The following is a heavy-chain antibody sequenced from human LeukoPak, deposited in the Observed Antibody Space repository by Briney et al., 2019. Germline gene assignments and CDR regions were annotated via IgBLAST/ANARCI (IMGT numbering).Heavy chain of an antibody. D-gene: IGHD5-24*01. CDR3: ARDQMGTYYGMDV. Sequence: PGGSLRLSCVVSGFTFRTFAMSWVRQAPRKGLEWVSTLSGSGDSTYYADSVKGRFTISRDNAKNSLSLQMDSLRAEDTAVYYCARDQMGTYYGMDVWGQGTTVTVSS. CDR1: GFTFRTFA. V-gene: IGHV3-23*01. CDR2: LSGSGDST. J-gene: IGHJ6*01.